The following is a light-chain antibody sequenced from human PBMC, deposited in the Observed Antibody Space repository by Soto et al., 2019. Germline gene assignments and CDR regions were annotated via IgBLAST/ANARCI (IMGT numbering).Light chain of an antibody. CDR2: WAS. CDR3: QQYYSTPSWT. Sequence: DILMTQSQDSLAVSLGERATINCKSSQSVLYSSNNKNYLAWYQQKPGQPPKLLIYWASTRESGVPDRFSGSGSGTDFTLTISSLQAEDVAVYYCQQYYSTPSWTFGQGTKVDIK. J-gene: IGKJ1*01. CDR1: QSVLYSSNNKNY. V-gene: IGKV4-1*01.